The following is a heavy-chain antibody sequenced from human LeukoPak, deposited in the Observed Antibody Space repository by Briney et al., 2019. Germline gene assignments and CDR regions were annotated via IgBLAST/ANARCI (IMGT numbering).Heavy chain of an antibody. CDR3: AAWGYSDYDYYFDY. Sequence: PGGSLTLSCAASGFTYSRYAMTWVRQAPGKGLEWVSSINGSPSNTDYADSVKGRFTISSDNSKNTLYLQMNSLRADDTAVYYCAAWGYSDYDYYFDYWGQGALVTVSS. D-gene: IGHD5-12*01. J-gene: IGHJ4*02. CDR2: INGSPSNT. CDR1: GFTYSRYA. V-gene: IGHV3-23*01.